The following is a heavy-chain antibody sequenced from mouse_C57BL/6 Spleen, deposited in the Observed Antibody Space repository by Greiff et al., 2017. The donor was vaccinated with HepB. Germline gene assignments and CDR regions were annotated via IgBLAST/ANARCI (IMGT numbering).Heavy chain of an antibody. CDR1: GYTFTGYW. Sequence: QVQLQQSGAELMKPGASVKLSCKATGYTFTGYWIEWVKQRPGHGLEWIGEILPGSGSTNYNEKFKGKATFTADTSSNTAYMQLSSLTTEDSAIYYCAAFITTVVGGYYFDDWGQGTTLTVSS. V-gene: IGHV1-9*01. D-gene: IGHD1-1*01. CDR2: ILPGSGST. CDR3: AAFITTVVGGYYFDD. J-gene: IGHJ2*01.